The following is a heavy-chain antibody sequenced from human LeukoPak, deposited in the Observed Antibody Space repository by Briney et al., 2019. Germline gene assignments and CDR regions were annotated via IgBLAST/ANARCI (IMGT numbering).Heavy chain of an antibody. Sequence: GGSLRLSCEASGFIFSRYGMHWVRQAPGKGLKRVAVIWDDGSNKFYGDSVKGRFTVSGDNSKNMLYLQLNSLSAEDTAVYYCARRADYGDYFDSWGQGTLVSVSS. V-gene: IGHV3-33*01. J-gene: IGHJ4*02. D-gene: IGHD4-17*01. CDR2: IWDDGSNK. CDR3: ARRADYGDYFDS. CDR1: GFIFSRYG.